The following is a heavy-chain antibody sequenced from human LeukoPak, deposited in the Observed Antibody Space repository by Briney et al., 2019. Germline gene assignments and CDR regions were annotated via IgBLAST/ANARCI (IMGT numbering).Heavy chain of an antibody. J-gene: IGHJ5*02. CDR1: GGSISSYY. D-gene: IGHD3-3*01. CDR3: ARHSNFWSGYYLSWFDP. Sequence: QPSETLSLTCTVSGGSISSYYWSWIRQPPGEGLEWIGYIYTSGSTNYNPSLKSRVTISVDTSKNQFSLKLSSVTAADTAVYYCARHSNFWSGYYLSWFDPWGQGTLVTVSS. V-gene: IGHV4-4*09. CDR2: IYTSGST.